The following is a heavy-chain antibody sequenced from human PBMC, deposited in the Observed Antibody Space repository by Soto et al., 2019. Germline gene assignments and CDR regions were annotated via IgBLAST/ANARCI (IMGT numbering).Heavy chain of an antibody. CDR1: GFTVSSNY. J-gene: IGHJ4*02. D-gene: IGHD6-19*01. V-gene: IGHV3-53*02. CDR3: ARDSGWYYFDY. CDR2: IYSGGST. Sequence: EVQLVETGGGLIQPGGSLRLSCAASGFTVSSNYMSWVRQAPGKGLEWVSVIYSGGSTYYADSVKGRSTISRDNSKNTLYLQMNSLRAEDTAVYYCARDSGWYYFDYWGQGTLVTVSS.